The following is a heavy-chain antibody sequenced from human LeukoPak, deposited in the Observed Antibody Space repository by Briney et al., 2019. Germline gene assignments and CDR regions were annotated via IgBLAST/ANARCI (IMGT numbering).Heavy chain of an antibody. D-gene: IGHD3-3*01. CDR2: ISSSGSTI. CDR1: GFTFSSYE. CDR3: AKDINFSPRGY. J-gene: IGHJ4*02. Sequence: GGSLRLSCAASGFTFSSYEMNWVRQAPGKGLEWVSYISSSGSTIYYADSVKGRFTISRDNAKNSLYLQMNSLRTEDTALYYCAKDINFSPRGYWGQGTLVTVSS. V-gene: IGHV3-48*03.